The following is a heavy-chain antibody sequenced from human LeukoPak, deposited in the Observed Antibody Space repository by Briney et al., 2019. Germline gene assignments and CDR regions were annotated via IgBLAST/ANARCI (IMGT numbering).Heavy chain of an antibody. CDR3: AKDLAAVWDAFDI. CDR2: ISYDGSNK. Sequence: GGSLRLSCAASGFTFSTYTMNWVRQAPGKGLEWVAVISYDGSNKYYADSVKGRFTISRDNSKNTLYLQMNSLRAEDTAVYYCAKDLAAVWDAFDIWGQGTMVTVSS. V-gene: IGHV3-30*18. CDR1: GFTFSTYT. J-gene: IGHJ3*02. D-gene: IGHD3-16*01.